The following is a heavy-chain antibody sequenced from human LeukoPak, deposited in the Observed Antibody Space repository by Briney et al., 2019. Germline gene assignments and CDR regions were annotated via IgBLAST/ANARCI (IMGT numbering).Heavy chain of an antibody. CDR1: GGSFNDYG. CDR2: INRYVGSA. Sequence: GGSLRLSCEASGGSFNDYGMSWVRQRPGPGLEWVSGINRYVGSADYADSVNGRFTISRDNAKNSHFLQMNSLRVEDTALYYCARGFRNGPFDCWGQGTLVTVSS. D-gene: IGHD3-10*01. J-gene: IGHJ4*02. V-gene: IGHV3-20*04. CDR3: ARGFRNGPFDC.